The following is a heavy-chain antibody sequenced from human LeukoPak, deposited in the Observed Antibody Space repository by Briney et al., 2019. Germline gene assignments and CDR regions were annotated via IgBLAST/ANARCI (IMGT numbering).Heavy chain of an antibody. CDR3: AREKNYYYGMDV. Sequence: GGSLRLSCAASGFTVSSNYMSWVRQAPGKGLEWVSVIYSGGSTYYADSVKGRFTISRDNSKNTLYLQMNSPRAEDTAVYYCAREKNYYYGMDVWGQGTTVTVSS. J-gene: IGHJ6*02. V-gene: IGHV3-53*01. CDR2: IYSGGST. CDR1: GFTVSSNY.